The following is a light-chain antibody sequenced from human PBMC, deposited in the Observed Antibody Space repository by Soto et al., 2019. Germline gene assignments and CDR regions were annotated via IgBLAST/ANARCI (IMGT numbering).Light chain of an antibody. Sequence: QSVLTQPPSVSGAPGQRVTISCTGSSSNIGAGYDVHWYQQLPGTAPKLLIYGNSNRPSGVPDRFSGSKSGTSASLAITGLHAEDEADYYCKAYDSSLSGSKVCGGGTQLTV. CDR3: KAYDSSLSGSKV. CDR2: GNS. J-gene: IGLJ2*01. CDR1: SSNIGAGYD. V-gene: IGLV1-40*01.